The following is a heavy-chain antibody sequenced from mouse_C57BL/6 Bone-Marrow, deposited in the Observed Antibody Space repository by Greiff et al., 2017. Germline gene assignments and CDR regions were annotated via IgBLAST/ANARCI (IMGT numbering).Heavy chain of an antibody. D-gene: IGHD1-1*02. J-gene: IGHJ4*01. CDR3: ARWWDDYAMDY. CDR2: IDPSDSYT. V-gene: IGHV1-69*01. Sequence: QVQLQQSGAELVMPGASVKLSCTASGYTFTSYWMHWVKQRPGQGLEWIGEIDPSDSYTTYHQKFKGKSTLTVDKSSSTAYMQLSSLTSEDSAVYYCARWWDDYAMDYWGQGTSVTVSS. CDR1: GYTFTSYW.